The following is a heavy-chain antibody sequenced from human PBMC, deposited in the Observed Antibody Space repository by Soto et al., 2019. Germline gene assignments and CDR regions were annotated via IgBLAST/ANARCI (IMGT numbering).Heavy chain of an antibody. CDR2: IYYSGST. J-gene: IGHJ6*02. D-gene: IGHD5-18*01. V-gene: IGHV4-59*01. CDR1: GGSISSYY. CDR3: ARVDTAMATSLPQSYYYYGMDV. Sequence: SETLSLTCTVSGGSISSYYWSWIRQPPGKGLEWIGYIYYSGSTNYNPSLKSRVTISVDTSKNQFSLKLSSVTAADTAVYYCARVDTAMATSLPQSYYYYGMDVWGQGTTVTAP.